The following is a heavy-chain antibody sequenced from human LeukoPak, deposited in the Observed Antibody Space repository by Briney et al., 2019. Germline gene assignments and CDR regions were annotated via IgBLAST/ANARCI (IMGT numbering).Heavy chain of an antibody. J-gene: IGHJ5*02. V-gene: IGHV3-13*01. CDR1: GFTFSSYD. CDR2: IGKAGDT. CDR3: VRGDVGFDP. Sequence: GGSLRLSCTASGFTFSSYDMHWVRQATGEGLEWVSVIGKAGDTYYLGSVKGRFTISREDAKNSLYLQMNSLRVGDTAVYYCVRGDVGFDPWGQGTLVTVSS. D-gene: IGHD2-21*01.